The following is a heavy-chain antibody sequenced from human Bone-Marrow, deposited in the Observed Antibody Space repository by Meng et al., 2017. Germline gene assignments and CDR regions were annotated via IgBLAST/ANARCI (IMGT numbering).Heavy chain of an antibody. J-gene: IGHJ4*02. V-gene: IGHV1-18*04. Sequence: GHVVQSGGEVKKPGASVKVSCKVSDYTLTSDGFSWVRQAPGQGLQWMGWINIYNGITNYGRNFQGRVTLTTDTSTSTGYMELSSLTSDDTAVYYCATRGNPYLDRWGQGTLVTVSS. CDR1: DYTLTSDG. CDR3: ATRGNPYLDR. CDR2: INIYNGIT.